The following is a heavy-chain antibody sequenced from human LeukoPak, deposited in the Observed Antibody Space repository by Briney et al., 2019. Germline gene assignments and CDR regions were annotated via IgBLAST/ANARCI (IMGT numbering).Heavy chain of an antibody. CDR1: GFTFSSYG. CDR3: ARRTYDAFDI. V-gene: IGHV3-33*01. CDR2: IWYDGSNK. J-gene: IGHJ3*02. Sequence: PGGSLRLSCAASGFTFSSYGMQWVRQAPGKGLEWVAVIWYDGSNKYYADSVKGRFTISRDNSKNTLYLQVNSLRAEDTAVYYCARRTYDAFDIWGQGTMVTVSS.